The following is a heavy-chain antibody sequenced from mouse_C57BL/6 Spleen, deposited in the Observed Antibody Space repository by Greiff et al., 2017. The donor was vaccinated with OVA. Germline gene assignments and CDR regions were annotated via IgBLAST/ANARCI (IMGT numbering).Heavy chain of an antibody. Sequence: VQLQQSGAELVRPGTSVKVSCKASGYAFTNYLIEWVKQRPGQGLEWIGVINPGSGGTNYNEKFKGKATLTADKSSSTAYMQLSSLTSEDSAVYFCAREDYGGCLLYWGQGTLVTVSA. D-gene: IGHD2-4*01. V-gene: IGHV1-54*01. CDR2: INPGSGGT. CDR3: AREDYGGCLLY. CDR1: GYAFTNYL. J-gene: IGHJ3*01.